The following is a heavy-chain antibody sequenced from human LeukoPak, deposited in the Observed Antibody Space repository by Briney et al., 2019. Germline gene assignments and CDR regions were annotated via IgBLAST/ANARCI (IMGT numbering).Heavy chain of an antibody. V-gene: IGHV3-23*01. CDR3: GKEGGA. Sequence: PGGSLRLSCAASGFTFSSFTMTWVRQAPGKGLEWVSAIGGRGGSTYYADSLEGRFTIARDNSKDTVYLQMNSLKVEDTAIYYCGKEGGAWGQGTKVTVSS. D-gene: IGHD3-16*01. CDR2: IGGRGGST. J-gene: IGHJ5*02. CDR1: GFTFSSFT.